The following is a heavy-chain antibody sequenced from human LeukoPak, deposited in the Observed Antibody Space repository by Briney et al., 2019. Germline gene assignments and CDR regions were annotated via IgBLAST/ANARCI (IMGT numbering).Heavy chain of an antibody. D-gene: IGHD3-10*01. CDR3: RGITMVRGVSGDYFDY. CDR2: IYYSGST. J-gene: IGHJ4*02. Sequence: SETLSLTCTVSGGSISSSSYYWGWIRQPPGKGLEWIGSIYYSGSTYYNPSLKSRVTISVDTSKNQFSLKLSSVTAADTAVYYCRGITMVRGVSGDYFDYWGQGTLDTVSS. CDR1: GGSISSSSYY. V-gene: IGHV4-39*01.